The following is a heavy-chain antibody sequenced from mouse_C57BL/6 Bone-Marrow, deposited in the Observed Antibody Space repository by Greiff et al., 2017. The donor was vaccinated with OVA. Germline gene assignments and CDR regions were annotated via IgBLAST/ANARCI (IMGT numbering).Heavy chain of an antibody. CDR3: ARDPFYYGNYEYFDY. D-gene: IGHD2-1*01. J-gene: IGHJ2*01. CDR1: GFTFSSYA. CDR2: ISDGGSYT. Sequence: EVQLVESGGGLVKPGGSLKLSCAASGFTFSSYAMSWVRQTPEKRLEWVATISDGGSYTYYPDNVKGRFTISRDNAKNNLYLQMSHLKSEDTAMYYCARDPFYYGNYEYFDYWGQGTTLTVSS. V-gene: IGHV5-4*01.